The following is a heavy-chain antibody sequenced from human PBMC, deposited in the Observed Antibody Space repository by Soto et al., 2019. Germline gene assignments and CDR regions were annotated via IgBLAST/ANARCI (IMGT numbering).Heavy chain of an antibody. J-gene: IGHJ6*03. V-gene: IGHV5-51*01. Sequence: GESLKISCKGSGYSFTSYWIGWVRQMPGKGLEWMGIIYPGDSDTRYSPSFQGQVTISADKSISTAYLQWSSLKASDTAMYYCARCTVTTLSYYYYYYMDVWGKGTTVTGSS. CDR2: IYPGDSDT. CDR3: ARCTVTTLSYYYYYYMDV. D-gene: IGHD4-4*01. CDR1: GYSFTSYW.